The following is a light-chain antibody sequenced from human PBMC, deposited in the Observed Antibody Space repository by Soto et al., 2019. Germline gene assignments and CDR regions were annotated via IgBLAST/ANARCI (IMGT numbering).Light chain of an antibody. V-gene: IGKV1-5*03. Sequence: DIQMTQSPSTLSASVGDRVTITCRASQSISSWLAWYQQKPGKAPKLLIYKASSFENGVPTRFSGSGSGTEFTLTHHRLAAEDVATYLWQQYYFSPRRFGQGAKVEIK. CDR3: QQYYFSPRR. CDR1: QSISSW. J-gene: IGKJ1*01. CDR2: KAS.